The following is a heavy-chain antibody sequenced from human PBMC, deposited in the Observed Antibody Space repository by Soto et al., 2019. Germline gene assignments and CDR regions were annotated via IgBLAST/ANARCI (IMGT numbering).Heavy chain of an antibody. Sequence: QVTVKESGPVLVKPTETLTLTCTVSGFSLSNAGLGVSWIRQPPGKALEWLAHIFSNDEKSYSPSLKSRPTISKDTSKSQVVLTMTNMDPVDTATYYCASTYSTSWYWFDPWGQGTLVTVSS. V-gene: IGHV2-26*04. CDR3: ASTYSTSWYWFDP. CDR1: GFSLSNAGLG. CDR2: IFSNDEK. J-gene: IGHJ5*02. D-gene: IGHD6-13*01.